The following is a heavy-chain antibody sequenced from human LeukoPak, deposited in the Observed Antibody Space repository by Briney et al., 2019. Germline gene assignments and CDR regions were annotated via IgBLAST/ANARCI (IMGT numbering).Heavy chain of an antibody. CDR1: GYSISSGFY. D-gene: IGHD4-17*01. Sequence: SETLSLTCTVSGYSISSGFYWGWIRQPPGKGLEWIGNVYHGGSSYYNPSLKSRITISVDTSKNQFSLNLYSVTAADTAVYYCARRAVTTEFDYWGRGTVVTVSS. V-gene: IGHV4-38-2*02. J-gene: IGHJ4*02. CDR3: ARRAVTTEFDY. CDR2: VYHGGSS.